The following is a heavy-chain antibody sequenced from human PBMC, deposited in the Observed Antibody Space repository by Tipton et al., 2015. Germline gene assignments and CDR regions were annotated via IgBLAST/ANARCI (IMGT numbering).Heavy chain of an antibody. CDR2: IWYDESDK. V-gene: IGHV3-33*01. CDR3: ARGGVYCTWSSCHYNWFDP. Sequence: RSLRLSCAASGFTFSDYGMHWVRQAPGKGLEWVAVIWYDESDKYYAESVKGRFTISRDNSMNTLYLQMNSLRVEDTAVYYCARGGVYCTWSSCHYNWFDPWGQGTLVTVSS. D-gene: IGHD2-8*01. J-gene: IGHJ5*02. CDR1: GFTFSDYG.